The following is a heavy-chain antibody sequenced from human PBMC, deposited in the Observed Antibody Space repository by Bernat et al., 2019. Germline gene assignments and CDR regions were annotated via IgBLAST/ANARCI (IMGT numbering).Heavy chain of an antibody. CDR1: GFTFSSYS. D-gene: IGHD3-16*01. CDR3: ARDGGYYDDIGGSARGYFDY. Sequence: EVQLVESGGGLVKPGGSLRLSCAASGFTFSSYSMNWVRQAPGKGLEWVSSISSSSSYIYYADSVKGRFTISGDNAKNSLYLQMNSLRSEDTAVYYCARDGGYYDDIGGSARGYFDYWGQGTLVTVSS. CDR2: ISSSSSYI. J-gene: IGHJ4*02. V-gene: IGHV3-21*01.